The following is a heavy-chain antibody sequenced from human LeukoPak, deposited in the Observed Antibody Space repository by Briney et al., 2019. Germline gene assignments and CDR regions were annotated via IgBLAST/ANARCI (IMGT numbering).Heavy chain of an antibody. V-gene: IGHV1-3*01. CDR1: GYTFTSYA. D-gene: IGHD3-10*01. CDR3: AGDFLSYGSGSYHYGYFDY. Sequence: GASVKVSCKASGYTFTSYAMHWVRQAPGQRLEWMGWINAGNGNTKYSQKFQGRVTITRDTSASTAYMELSSLRSEDTAVYYCAGDFLSYGSGSYHYGYFDYWGQGTLVTVSS. CDR2: INAGNGNT. J-gene: IGHJ4*02.